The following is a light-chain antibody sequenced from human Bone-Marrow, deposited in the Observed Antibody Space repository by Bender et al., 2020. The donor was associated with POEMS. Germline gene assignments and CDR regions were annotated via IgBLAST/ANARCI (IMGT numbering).Light chain of an antibody. J-gene: IGLJ2*01. Sequence: QSALTQPASVSGSPGQSITISCTGTNNDIGNYNYVSWYQQHPGKAPKLMIYDVSQRPSGVSNRFSGSKSGDTASLAISGLQTGDEADYYCSSYTTTPHLFFGIGTRLSVL. CDR1: NNDIGNYNY. V-gene: IGLV2-14*03. CDR3: SSYTTTPHLF. CDR2: DVS.